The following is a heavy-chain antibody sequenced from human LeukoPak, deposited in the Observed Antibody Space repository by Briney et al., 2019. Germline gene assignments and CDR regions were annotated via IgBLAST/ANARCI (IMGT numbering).Heavy chain of an antibody. Sequence: GGSLRLSCAASGFTFSTYAMSWVRQAPGKGLEWVSAISGSGGSTYYADSVKGRFTISRDNSKNTLYLQVNSLRGDDTAVYYCAKAHGSGSSYYYYYGMDVWGQGTTVTVSS. V-gene: IGHV3-23*01. CDR3: AKAHGSGSSYYYYYGMDV. J-gene: IGHJ6*02. CDR2: ISGSGGST. D-gene: IGHD3-10*01. CDR1: GFTFSTYA.